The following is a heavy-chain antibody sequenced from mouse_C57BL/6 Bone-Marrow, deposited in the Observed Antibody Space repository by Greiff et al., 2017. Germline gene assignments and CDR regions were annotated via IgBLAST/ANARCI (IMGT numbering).Heavy chain of an antibody. V-gene: IGHV1-18*01. D-gene: IGHD2-5*01. J-gene: IGHJ2*01. CDR1: GYTFTDYN. CDR3: ARGNYSTRG. Sequence: VQLQQSGPELVKPGASVKIPCKASGYTFTDYNMDWVKQSHGKSLEWIGDLNPTNGGTNYNPKFKGKDTLTVDKSSSTAYLELRRLTSDDTAFYYCARGNYSTRGWGRGTTLTVSS. CDR2: LNPTNGGT.